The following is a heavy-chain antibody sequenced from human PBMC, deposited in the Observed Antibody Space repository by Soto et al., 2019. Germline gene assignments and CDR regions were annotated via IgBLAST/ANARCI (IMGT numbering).Heavy chain of an antibody. CDR2: IYYSGST. V-gene: IGHV4-39*01. CDR3: MLGSGWKDFDY. Sequence: SETLSLTCTVSGGSITSSSYYWGWIRQPPGKGLEWIGNIYYSGSTYYNPSLKSRVTISVDTSKNQFSLKLSSVTAADTAVYYCMLGSGWKDFDYWGQGTLVTVSS. D-gene: IGHD3-22*01. J-gene: IGHJ4*02. CDR1: GGSITSSSYY.